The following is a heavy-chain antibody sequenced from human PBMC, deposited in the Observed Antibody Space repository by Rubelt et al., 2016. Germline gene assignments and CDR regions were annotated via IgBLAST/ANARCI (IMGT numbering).Heavy chain of an antibody. J-gene: IGHJ3*02. CDR1: GYTFTSYG. V-gene: IGHV1-69*06. CDR2: IIPIFGTA. Sequence: QVQLVQSGAEVKKPGASVKVSCKASGYTFTSYGISWVRQAPGQGLEWMGGIIPIFGTANYAPEFQGRVTITADKSTSTAYMGLSSLRSEDTAVYYCARGGAVAAPGAFDIWGQGTMVTVSS. D-gene: IGHD6-19*01. CDR3: ARGGAVAAPGAFDI.